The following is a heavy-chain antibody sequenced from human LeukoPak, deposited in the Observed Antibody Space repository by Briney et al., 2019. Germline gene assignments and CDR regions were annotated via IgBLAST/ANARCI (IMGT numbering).Heavy chain of an antibody. J-gene: IGHJ3*02. Sequence: ASVKVSCKVSGYTLTELSMHWVRQAHGKGLEWMGGFDPEHGETIYAQKFQGRVTMTEDTSTDTAYMELSSLRSEDTAVYYCATVMAVAGTARPLPRIWGQGTMVTVSS. V-gene: IGHV1-24*01. CDR1: GYTLTELS. D-gene: IGHD6-19*01. CDR2: FDPEHGET. CDR3: ATVMAVAGTARPLPRI.